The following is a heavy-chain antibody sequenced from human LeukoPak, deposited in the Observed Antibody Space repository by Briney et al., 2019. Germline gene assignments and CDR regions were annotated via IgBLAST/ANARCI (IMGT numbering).Heavy chain of an antibody. CDR2: IYYSGST. V-gene: IGHV4-39*01. CDR1: GGPISSSSYY. Sequence: SETLSLTCTVSGGPISSSSYYWGWIRQPPGKGLEWIGSIYYSGSTYYNPSLKSRVTISVDTSKNPFSLKLSSVTAADTAVYYCASDRGSGWHPTPSVDYWGQGTLVTVSS. CDR3: ASDRGSGWHPTPSVDY. D-gene: IGHD6-19*01. J-gene: IGHJ4*02.